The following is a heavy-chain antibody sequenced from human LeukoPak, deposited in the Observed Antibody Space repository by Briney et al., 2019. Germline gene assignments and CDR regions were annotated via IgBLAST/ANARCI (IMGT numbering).Heavy chain of an antibody. CDR3: ARDLRFLEWLQPDGRFDY. J-gene: IGHJ4*02. CDR2: ISAYNGNT. CDR1: GYTFTSHV. V-gene: IGHV1-18*01. D-gene: IGHD3-3*01. Sequence: ASVKVSFKASGYTFTSHVISWLRQAPAQGLEWMGWISAYNGNTNYAQTLQARLTIPTDTSTSKPYMGLRSLRSDDTAVYYCARDLRFLEWLQPDGRFDYWGQGTLVTVSS.